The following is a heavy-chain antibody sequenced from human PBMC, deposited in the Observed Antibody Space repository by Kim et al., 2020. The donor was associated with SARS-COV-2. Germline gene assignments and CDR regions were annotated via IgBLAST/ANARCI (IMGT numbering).Heavy chain of an antibody. D-gene: IGHD4-17*01. V-gene: IGHV1-69*13. CDR1: GGTFSSYA. J-gene: IGHJ5*02. Sequence: SVKVSCKASGGTFSSYAISWVRQAPGQGLEWMGGIIPIFGTANYAQKFQGRVTITADESTSTAYMELSSLRSEDTAVYYCARDGTTVTTGSTWFDPWGQGTLVTVSS. CDR2: IIPIFGTA. CDR3: ARDGTTVTTGSTWFDP.